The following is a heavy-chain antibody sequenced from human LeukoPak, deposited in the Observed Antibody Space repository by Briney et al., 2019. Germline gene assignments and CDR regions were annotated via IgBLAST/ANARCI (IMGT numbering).Heavy chain of an antibody. CDR3: ARDLYSYGYPDYFDY. J-gene: IGHJ4*02. D-gene: IGHD5-18*01. Sequence: SETLSLTCTVSGGSISSSSYYWGWIRQPPGKGLEWIGSIYYSGSTYYNPSLKSRVTISVDTSKNQFSLKLSSVTAADTAVYYCARDLYSYGYPDYFDYWGQGTLVTVSS. CDR1: GGSISSSSYY. V-gene: IGHV4-39*07. CDR2: IYYSGST.